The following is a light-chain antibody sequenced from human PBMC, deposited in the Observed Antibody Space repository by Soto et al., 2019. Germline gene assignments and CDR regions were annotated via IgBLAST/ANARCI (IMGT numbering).Light chain of an antibody. J-gene: IGKJ2*01. CDR1: KTTNTY. CDR2: AAS. CDR3: QQSYSMPYD. V-gene: IGKV1-39*01. Sequence: DVEMTHTPSSLTAAVGDSFTSTCRASKTTNTYLNWYQLKPGKAPKLLIYAASTLQTGVPSRFTGSRSGTDFTLTIISLQPEDYATSFCQQSYSMPYDIGPGTK.